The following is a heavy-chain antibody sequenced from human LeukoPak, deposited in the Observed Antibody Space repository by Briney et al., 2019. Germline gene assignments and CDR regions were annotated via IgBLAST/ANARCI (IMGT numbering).Heavy chain of an antibody. CDR1: GFTFSSYA. CDR3: AKDGAIASVGWYYYMDV. CDR2: ISGSGGST. Sequence: GGSLRLSCAASGFTFSSYAMSWVRQAPGKGLEWVSAISGSGGSTYYADSVKGRFTISRDNAKNSLYLQMNSLRAEDTAVYYCAKDGAIASVGWYYYMDVWGKGTTITVSS. D-gene: IGHD6-13*01. V-gene: IGHV3-23*01. J-gene: IGHJ6*03.